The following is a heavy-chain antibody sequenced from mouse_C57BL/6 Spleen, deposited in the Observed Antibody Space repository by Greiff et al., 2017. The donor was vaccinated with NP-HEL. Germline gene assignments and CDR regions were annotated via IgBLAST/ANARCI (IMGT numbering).Heavy chain of an antibody. CDR3: AKTHNWGYFDY. Sequence: ESGAELVRPGTSVKVSCKASGYAFTNYLIEWVKQRPGQGLEWIGVINPGSGGTNYNEKFKGKATLTADKSSSTAYMQLSSLTSEDSAVYFCAKTHNWGYFDYWGQGTTLTVSS. CDR1: GYAFTNYL. CDR2: INPGSGGT. D-gene: IGHD4-1*01. V-gene: IGHV1-54*01. J-gene: IGHJ2*01.